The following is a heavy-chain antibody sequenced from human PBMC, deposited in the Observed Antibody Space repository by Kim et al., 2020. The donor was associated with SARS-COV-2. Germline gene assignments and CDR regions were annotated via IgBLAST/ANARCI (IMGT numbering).Heavy chain of an antibody. CDR1: GGSFSGYY. V-gene: IGHV4-34*01. CDR3: SRSTRHSPLPQPYYFY. D-gene: IGHD6-13*01. Sequence: SETLSLTCAVYGGSFSGYYWSWIRQPPGKGLEWVGEINHSGSTNYNPSLKSRVTISLDTSRNQFSLNLTSVTAADTAVYYCSRSTRHSPLPQPYYFY. CDR2: INHSGST. J-gene: IGHJ6*01.